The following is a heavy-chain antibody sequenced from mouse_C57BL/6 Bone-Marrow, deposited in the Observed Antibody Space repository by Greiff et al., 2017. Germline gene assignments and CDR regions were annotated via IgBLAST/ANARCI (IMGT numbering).Heavy chain of an antibody. CDR3: ARGGLLHGVYYAMDY. V-gene: IGHV1-81*01. J-gene: IGHJ4*01. Sequence: VKLMESGAELARPGASVKLSCKASGYTFTSYGISWVKQRTGQGLEWIGEIYPRSGNTYYNEKVKGKVTLTVDTSSSNAYMELHSLTSEDSAVYFCARGGLLHGVYYAMDYWGQGTSVTVSS. CDR1: GYTFTSYG. CDR2: IYPRSGNT. D-gene: IGHD1-1*01.